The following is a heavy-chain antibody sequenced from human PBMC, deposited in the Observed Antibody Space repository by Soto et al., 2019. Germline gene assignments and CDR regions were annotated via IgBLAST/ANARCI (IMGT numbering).Heavy chain of an antibody. D-gene: IGHD2-2*02. J-gene: IGHJ5*02. CDR3: ARQVPAAIRLGWFDP. V-gene: IGHV4-39*01. CDR1: GGSISRSTYY. CDR2: IYYNGST. Sequence: SETLSLTCTVSGGSISRSTYYWGWIRQPPGKGLEWIGSIYYNGSTYYRPSLKSRVTISVDTSKNQFSLKLSSVTAADTAVYYCARQVPAAIRLGWFDPWGQGTLVTVSS.